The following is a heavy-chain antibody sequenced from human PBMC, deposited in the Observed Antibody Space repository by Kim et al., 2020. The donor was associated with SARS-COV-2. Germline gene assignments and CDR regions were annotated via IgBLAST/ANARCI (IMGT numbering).Heavy chain of an antibody. CDR2: H. Sequence: HYYAVSAKSRITINPDTSKNQVSLQLNSVTPEDTAVYYCARQFNGRFDSWGQGTLVTVSS. CDR3: ARQFNGRFDS. V-gene: IGHV6-1*01. D-gene: IGHD2-15*01. J-gene: IGHJ4*02.